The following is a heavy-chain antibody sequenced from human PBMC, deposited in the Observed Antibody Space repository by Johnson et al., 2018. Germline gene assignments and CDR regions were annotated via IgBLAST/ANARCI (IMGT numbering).Heavy chain of an antibody. J-gene: IGHJ6*03. V-gene: IGHV3-11*04. Sequence: QVQLVESGGGLVKPGGSXRLSCAASGFSFSDHYMSWIRQTPGKGLEWISYISSSSSTIYYADSVKGRFTLSRDNAKKSLYLQMKTLRAEDTALYYCARVSSEYYYYYMDVWGKGTTVTVSS. CDR3: ARVSSEYYYYYMDV. CDR2: ISSSSSTI. CDR1: GFSFSDHY.